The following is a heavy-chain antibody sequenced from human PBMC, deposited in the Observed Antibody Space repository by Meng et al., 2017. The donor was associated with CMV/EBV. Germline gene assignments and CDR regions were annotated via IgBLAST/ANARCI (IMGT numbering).Heavy chain of an antibody. CDR1: GFTFTNAA. V-gene: IGHV3-15*01. CDR3: TTLLRGF. J-gene: IGHJ4*02. CDR2: IKSKIDGGKI. D-gene: IGHD2-15*01. Sequence: LRLSCAASGFTFTNAAMTWVRQASGKGLEWIGRIKSKIDGGKIDYAAPVRGRFAISRDDSKATVYLQIDTLEIEDTGMYYCTTLLRGFWDQGTLVTVSS.